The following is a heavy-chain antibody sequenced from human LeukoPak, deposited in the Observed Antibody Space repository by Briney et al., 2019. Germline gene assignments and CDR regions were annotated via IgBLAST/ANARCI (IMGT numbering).Heavy chain of an antibody. CDR1: GFIFDTHI. V-gene: IGHV3-30*04. CDR3: AKRTPHDY. CDR2: LSSNGGNE. Sequence: GGSLRLSCAASGFIFDTHIMHWVRQAPGKGLEWVAVLSSNGGNEDYADSVKGRFTISRDNSKNTLYLQMNSLRAEDTAVYYCAKRTPHDYWGQGTLVTVSS. J-gene: IGHJ4*02.